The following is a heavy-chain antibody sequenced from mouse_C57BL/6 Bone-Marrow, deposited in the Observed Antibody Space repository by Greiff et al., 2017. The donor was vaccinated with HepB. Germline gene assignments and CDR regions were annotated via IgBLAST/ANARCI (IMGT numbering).Heavy chain of an antibody. J-gene: IGHJ3*01. Sequence: VESGGGLVKPGGSLKLSCAASGFTFSSYTMSWVRQTPEKRLEWVATISGGGGNTYYPDSVKGRFTISRDNAKNTLYLQMSSLRSEDTALYYCARLYSFAYWGQGTLVTVSA. CDR3: ARLYSFAY. D-gene: IGHD1-1*01. V-gene: IGHV5-9*01. CDR2: ISGGGGNT. CDR1: GFTFSSYT.